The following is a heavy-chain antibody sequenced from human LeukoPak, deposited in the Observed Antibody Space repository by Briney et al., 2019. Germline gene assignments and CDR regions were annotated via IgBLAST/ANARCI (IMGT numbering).Heavy chain of an antibody. CDR2: IRGSGSST. V-gene: IGHV3-23*01. D-gene: IGHD2-2*02. CDR1: GFTFSSYA. CDR3: AKDRVVVPAAIGYYYGMDV. Sequence: GGSLRLSCAASGFTFSSYAMSWVRQAPGKGLEWVSAIRGSGSSTYYADSVKGRFTISRSNSKNTLYLQINSLRAEDTAVYYCAKDRVVVPAAIGYYYGMDVWGKGTTVTVSS. J-gene: IGHJ6*04.